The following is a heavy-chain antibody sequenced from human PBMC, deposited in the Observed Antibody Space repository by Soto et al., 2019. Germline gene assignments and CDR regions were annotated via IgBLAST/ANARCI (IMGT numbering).Heavy chain of an antibody. Sequence: PSETLSLTCTVSGGSISSYYWSWIRQPPGKGLEWIGYAYYSGSTNYNPSLKSRVTISVDTSKNQFSLKLSSVTAADTAVYYCARGLYSRSTWFDPWGQGTLVTVSS. CDR2: AYYSGST. V-gene: IGHV4-59*01. J-gene: IGHJ5*02. D-gene: IGHD6-13*01. CDR3: ARGLYSRSTWFDP. CDR1: GGSISSYY.